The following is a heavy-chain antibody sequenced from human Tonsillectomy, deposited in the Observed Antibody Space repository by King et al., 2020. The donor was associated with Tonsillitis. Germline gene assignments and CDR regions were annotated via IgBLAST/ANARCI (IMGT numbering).Heavy chain of an antibody. V-gene: IGHV1-18*04. J-gene: IGHJ3*02. D-gene: IGHD6-13*01. Sequence: VQLVESGAEVKKPGASVKVSCKASGYTFTSYGISWVRQAPGQGLEWMGWISAYNGNTNYAHKLQGRVTMTTDTSTSTAYMELSSLRSDDTAVYYCARDPLAATGSGAFDIWGQGTLVTVSS. CDR3: ARDPLAATGSGAFDI. CDR2: ISAYNGNT. CDR1: GYTFTSYG.